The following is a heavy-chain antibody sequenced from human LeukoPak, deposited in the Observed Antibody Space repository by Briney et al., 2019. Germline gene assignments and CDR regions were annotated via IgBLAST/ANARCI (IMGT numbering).Heavy chain of an antibody. CDR3: AKEGGLQSLPYTWFDP. V-gene: IGHV3-23*01. CDR2: ISGSGGST. CDR1: GFTFSSYA. Sequence: GGSLRLSCAASGFTFSSYAMTWVRQAPGKGLEWVSAISGSGGSTYYADSVKGRFTISRDNSKNTLYLLMTSLRAEDTALYYCAKEGGLQSLPYTWFDPWGQGTLVTVST. J-gene: IGHJ5*02. D-gene: IGHD5-24*01.